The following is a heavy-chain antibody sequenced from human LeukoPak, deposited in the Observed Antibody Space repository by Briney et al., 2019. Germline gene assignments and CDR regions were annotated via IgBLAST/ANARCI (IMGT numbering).Heavy chain of an antibody. D-gene: IGHD3-22*01. Sequence: GGSLRLSCAASGFTFSSYWMHWVRQAPGKGLVWVSRINSDGSSTTYGDSVKGRFTISRDNAKNTLYMYMHSLRAEDTAVYYCAREYYDSSGSPYFDYWGQGTLVTVSS. CDR2: INSDGSST. CDR3: AREYYDSSGSPYFDY. V-gene: IGHV3-74*01. CDR1: GFTFSSYW. J-gene: IGHJ4*02.